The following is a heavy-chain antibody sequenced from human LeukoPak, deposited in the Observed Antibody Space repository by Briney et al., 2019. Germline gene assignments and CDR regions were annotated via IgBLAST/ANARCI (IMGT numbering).Heavy chain of an antibody. Sequence: SETLSLTCTVSGGSISSYYWSWIRQPAGKGLEWIGRIYTSGSTNYNPSLKSRVTMSVDTSKNQFSLKLSSVTAADTAVYYCARGRGVNIVVVTAISDYWGQGTLVTVSS. J-gene: IGHJ4*02. V-gene: IGHV4-4*07. CDR1: GGSISSYY. CDR3: ARGRGVNIVVVTAISDY. D-gene: IGHD2-21*02. CDR2: IYTSGST.